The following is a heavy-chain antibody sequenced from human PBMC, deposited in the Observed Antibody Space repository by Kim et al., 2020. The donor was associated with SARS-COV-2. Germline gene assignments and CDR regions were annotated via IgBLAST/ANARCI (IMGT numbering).Heavy chain of an antibody. D-gene: IGHD6-13*01. CDR1: GGSISSYY. CDR3: ARDAAWGKQQLVGWFDP. V-gene: IGHV4-59*01. J-gene: IGHJ5*02. Sequence: SETLSLTCTVSGGSISSYYWSWIRQPPGKGLEWIGYIYYSGSTNYNPSLKSRVTISVDTSKNQFSLKLSSVTAADTAVYYCARDAAWGKQQLVGWFDPWGQGTLVTVSS. CDR2: IYYSGST.